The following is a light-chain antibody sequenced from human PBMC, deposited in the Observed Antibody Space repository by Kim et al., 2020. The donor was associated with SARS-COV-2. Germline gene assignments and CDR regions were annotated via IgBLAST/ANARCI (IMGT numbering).Light chain of an antibody. CDR3: QSYDSSLSCSEVV. J-gene: IGLJ2*01. CDR2: GNS. V-gene: IGLV1-40*01. Sequence: QSVLTQPPSVSGAPGQRVTISCTGSSSNIGAGYDVHWYQQLPGTAPKLLIYGNSNRPSGVPDRFSGSKSGTSASLAITGLQAEDEADYYCQSYDSSLSCSEVVFGGGTQLTVL. CDR1: SSNIGAGYD.